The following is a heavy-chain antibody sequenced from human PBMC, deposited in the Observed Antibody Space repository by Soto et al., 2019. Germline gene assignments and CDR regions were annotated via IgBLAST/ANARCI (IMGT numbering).Heavy chain of an antibody. V-gene: IGHV1-3*05. CDR1: GYTFTSYA. Sequence: QVQLVQSGAEEKKPGASVKVSCKASGYTFTSYAMHWVRQAPGQRLEWMGWINAGNGNTKYSQKFQGRVTITRDTSASTAYMELSSLRSEDTAVYYCARSTLGYCSGGSCYSNDYWGQGTLVTVSS. CDR2: INAGNGNT. D-gene: IGHD2-15*01. J-gene: IGHJ4*02. CDR3: ARSTLGYCSGGSCYSNDY.